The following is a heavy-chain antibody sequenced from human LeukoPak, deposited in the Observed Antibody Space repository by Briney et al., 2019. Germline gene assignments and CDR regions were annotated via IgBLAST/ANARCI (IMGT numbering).Heavy chain of an antibody. CDR2: IRYDGSNK. V-gene: IGHV3-30*02. J-gene: IGHJ4*02. Sequence: GGSLRLSCAASGFTFSSYGMHWVRQAPGKGLEWVAFIRYDGSNKYYADSVKGRFTIFRDNAKNSLYLQMNSLRAEDTAVYYCARDRCSSISCFALDYWGQGTLVTVSS. CDR3: ARDRCSSISCFALDY. D-gene: IGHD2-2*01. CDR1: GFTFSSYG.